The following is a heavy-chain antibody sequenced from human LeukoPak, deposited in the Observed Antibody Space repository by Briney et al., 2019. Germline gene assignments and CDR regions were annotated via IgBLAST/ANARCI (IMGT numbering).Heavy chain of an antibody. CDR3: GAAYCKPGSCLCYFDY. D-gene: IGHD2-15*01. J-gene: IGHJ4*02. Sequence: ASGKVSCKASGGTFSSHTVTWVRQAPGQGLRWMGGIIPTFGTPNYAQEFQGRLSIATDESTNTAYMELTALTSEDTAVYFCGAAYCKPGSCLCYFDYWGQGTLVTVSS. V-gene: IGHV1-69*05. CDR2: IIPTFGTP. CDR1: GGTFSSHT.